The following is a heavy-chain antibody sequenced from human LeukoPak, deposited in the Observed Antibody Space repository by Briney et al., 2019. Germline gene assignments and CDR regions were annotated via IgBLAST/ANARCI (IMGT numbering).Heavy chain of an antibody. CDR2: IYYSGST. CDR3: ASTPDYYDSSGYSDY. J-gene: IGHJ4*02. Sequence: SETLSLTCTVSGGSISSGDYYWSWIRQPPGKGLEWIGYIYYSGSTYYNPSLKSRVTISVDTSKNQFSLKLSSVTAADTTEYYCASTPDYYDSSGYSDYWGQGTLVTVSS. V-gene: IGHV4-30-4*08. D-gene: IGHD3-22*01. CDR1: GGSISSGDYY.